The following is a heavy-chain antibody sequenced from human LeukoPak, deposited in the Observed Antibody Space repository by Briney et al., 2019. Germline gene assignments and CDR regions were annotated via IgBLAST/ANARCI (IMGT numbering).Heavy chain of an antibody. CDR1: GFTFSSYE. D-gene: IGHD1/OR15-1a*01. J-gene: IGHJ4*01. CDR3: ARDGTAPGLYFDL. V-gene: IGHV3-48*03. CDR2: ISSSGSTI. Sequence: GGSLRLSCAASGFTFSSYEMNWVRQAPGKGLEWVSYISSSGSTIYYADSVKGRFTISRDNTKKSLYLQINRLRADDTAVYYCARDGTAPGLYFDLWGQGTLVTVSS.